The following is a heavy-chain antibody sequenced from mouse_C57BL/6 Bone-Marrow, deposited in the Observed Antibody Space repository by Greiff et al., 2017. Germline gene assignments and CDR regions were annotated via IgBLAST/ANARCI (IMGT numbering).Heavy chain of an antibody. CDR3: AKHKCYVYYLFAY. Sequence: EVKLVESGGGLVQPGESLKLSCESSEYAFTSHDMSWVRKTPEKRLELVAAINSDGGSTYYHDTMERRFIISRDNTKKTLYLQMSSLRSEDTACYYCAKHKCYVYYLFAYWGQGTLVTVSA. J-gene: IGHJ3*01. CDR1: EYAFTSHD. D-gene: IGHD2-3*01. CDR2: INSDGGST. V-gene: IGHV5-2*01.